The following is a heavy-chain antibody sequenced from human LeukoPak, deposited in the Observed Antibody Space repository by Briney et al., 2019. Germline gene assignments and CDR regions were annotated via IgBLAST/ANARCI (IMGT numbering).Heavy chain of an antibody. V-gene: IGHV4-34*01. Sequence: SETLSLTCAVYGGSFSGYYWSWIRQPPGRGLEWIGEINHSGSTNYNSSLKSRVTISVDTSKNQFSLKLNSVTAADTAVYYCATRPDIAATGPGWFDPRGQGTLVTVSS. CDR1: GGSFSGYY. CDR3: ATRPDIAATGPGWFDP. CDR2: INHSGST. J-gene: IGHJ5*02. D-gene: IGHD6-13*01.